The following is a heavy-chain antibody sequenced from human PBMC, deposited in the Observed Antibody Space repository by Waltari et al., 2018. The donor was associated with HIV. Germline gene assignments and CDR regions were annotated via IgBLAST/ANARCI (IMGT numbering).Heavy chain of an antibody. CDR3: VKSTFLGVTPSDWFDV. Sequence: QIQVQASGPGLVRPSETLSLTCNVYGAPIIGYYWGWIRQSVAKNGGSAKKGGVAKKLEWIARMYKGGRPSVRGGLKSRLSMSMDTSKNQVSLNLKSVTAADAAIYYCVKSTFLGVTPSDWFDVWGPGTPVTVSS. V-gene: IGHV4-4*07. D-gene: IGHD3-9*01. CDR1: GAPIIGYY. CDR2: MYKGGRP. J-gene: IGHJ6*02.